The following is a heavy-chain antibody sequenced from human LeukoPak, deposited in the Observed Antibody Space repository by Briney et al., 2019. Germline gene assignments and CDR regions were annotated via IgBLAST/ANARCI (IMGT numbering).Heavy chain of an antibody. J-gene: IGHJ4*02. Sequence: GGSLRLSCAASGFTFSSYAMSWVRQAPGKGLEWVSAISGSGGSTYYADSVKGRFTISRDNAKNSLYLQVNSLRVEDTAVYFCARKYCSSGTCSLDYWSQGTLVTVSS. D-gene: IGHD2-15*01. CDR2: ISGSGGST. CDR3: ARKYCSSGTCSLDY. V-gene: IGHV3-23*01. CDR1: GFTFSSYA.